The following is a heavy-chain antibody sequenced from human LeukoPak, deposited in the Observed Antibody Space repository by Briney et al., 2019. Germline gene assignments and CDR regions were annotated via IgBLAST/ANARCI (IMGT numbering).Heavy chain of an antibody. CDR2: ISHSGRS. D-gene: IGHD1-26*01. CDR1: GVSFSGYY. J-gene: IGHJ4*02. CDR3: TRTSPGIPLDV. V-gene: IGHV4-34*01. Sequence: SETLSLTCAVSGVSFSGYYWSWIRQPPGKGPEWIGEISHSGRSSYNPSLKSRVTISLDTSKNQFSLKLSFVIAADTAVYYCTRTSPGIPLDVWGQGTLVSVSS.